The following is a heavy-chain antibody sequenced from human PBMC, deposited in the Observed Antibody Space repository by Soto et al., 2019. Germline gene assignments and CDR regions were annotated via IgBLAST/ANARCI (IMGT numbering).Heavy chain of an antibody. CDR1: GLTFGSRA. CDR3: ARGSTDSYPGSRIFDF. CDR2: ITDTGGDA. J-gene: IGHJ4*02. V-gene: IGHV3-23*01. D-gene: IGHD3-10*01. Sequence: GFVRLSCVAAGLTFGSRAMSWVRQAPGEGLQWVPTITDTGGDAKYADSVRGRFVISRDNSKKTLYLQMTSLTAEDSAMYFCARGSTDSYPGSRIFDFWGRGTLVTVSS.